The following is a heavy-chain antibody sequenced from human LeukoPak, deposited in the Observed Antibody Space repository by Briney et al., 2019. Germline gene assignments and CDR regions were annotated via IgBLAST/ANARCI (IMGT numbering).Heavy chain of an antibody. CDR3: ARDRSGSPNDY. J-gene: IGHJ4*02. V-gene: IGHV3-21*01. Sequence: PGGSLRLSCAASGFTFSSYWMHWVRQAPGKGLEWVSCISSSSGYIYYADSVKGRFTISRDDAKNSLYLQMNSLRAEDTAVYYCARDRSGSPNDYWGQGTLVTVSS. CDR2: ISSSSGYI. D-gene: IGHD1-26*01. CDR1: GFTFSSYW.